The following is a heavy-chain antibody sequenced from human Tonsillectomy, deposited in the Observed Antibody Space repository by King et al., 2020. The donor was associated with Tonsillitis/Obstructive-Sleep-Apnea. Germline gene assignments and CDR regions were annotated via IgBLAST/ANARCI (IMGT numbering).Heavy chain of an antibody. CDR2: MKSKTHGGKT. D-gene: IGHD4/OR15-4a*01. Sequence: VQLVESGGDLVKPGGSLRLSCAASGFTFSNAWMTWVLQAPGKGLEWVGRMKSKTHGGKTDYAAPVKGRFTIARDDSKDTRYLKMNSLKTEDTAVYYCTKEVDYGLDYWGQGTLVTVSS. J-gene: IGHJ4*02. V-gene: IGHV3-15*01. CDR3: TKEVDYGLDY. CDR1: GFTFSNAW.